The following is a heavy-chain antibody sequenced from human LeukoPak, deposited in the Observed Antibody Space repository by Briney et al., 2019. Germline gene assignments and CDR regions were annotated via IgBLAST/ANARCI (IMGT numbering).Heavy chain of an antibody. D-gene: IGHD6-6*01. Sequence: PSETLSLTCAVYAGSFIGYYWSWIRQPPGKGREWIGEINHSGSTNYNPSLSSRVTISVDTSKNQFSLKLSSVTAAAAAVYYRARGGGAIAARLVGVFAYWGQGTLVTVSS. J-gene: IGHJ4*03. CDR2: INHSGST. V-gene: IGHV4-34*01. CDR3: ARGGGAIAARLVGVFAY. CDR1: AGSFIGYY.